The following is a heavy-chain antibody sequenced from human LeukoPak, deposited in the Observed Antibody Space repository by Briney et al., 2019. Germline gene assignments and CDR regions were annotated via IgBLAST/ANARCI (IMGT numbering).Heavy chain of an antibody. CDR2: IYPGDSDT. D-gene: IGHD5-12*01. Sequence: GESLKISCKGSGYSFTSYWIGWVRQMPGKGLEWMGIIYPGDSDTRYSPSFQGQVTISADKSISTAYLQWSSLKASDTAMYYCARRGGYDSFDYYYYYMDVWAKGPRSPSP. V-gene: IGHV5-51*01. CDR1: GYSFTSYW. CDR3: ARRGGYDSFDYYYYYMDV. J-gene: IGHJ6*03.